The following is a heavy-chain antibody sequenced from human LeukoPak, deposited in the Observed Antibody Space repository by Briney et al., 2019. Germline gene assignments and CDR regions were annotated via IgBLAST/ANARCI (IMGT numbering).Heavy chain of an antibody. D-gene: IGHD6-13*01. V-gene: IGHV3-74*01. CDR1: GFTFSSYW. CDR2: INSDGSST. J-gene: IGHJ4*02. Sequence: GGSLRLSCAASGFTFSSYWMHWVRQAPGKGLMWVSRINSDGSSTNYADSVKGRFTISRDNAKNTLYLQMNSLRAEDTAVYYCARHAPIRGRGSWYRYWGQGTLVTVSS. CDR3: ARHAPIRGRGSWYRY.